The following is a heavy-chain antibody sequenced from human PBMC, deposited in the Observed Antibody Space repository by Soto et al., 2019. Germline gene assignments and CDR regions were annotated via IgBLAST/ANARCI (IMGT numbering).Heavy chain of an antibody. CDR1: GFTFSSYT. Sequence: EVQLVESGGGLVQPGGSLRLSCAASGFTFSSYTMNWVRQAPGKGLEWVSYITSSSSTIYYADSVKGRFTISRDNAKNSLYLQMNSLRDEDTAVYYCARTLAAAAYYYYYGVDVWGQGTTVTVSS. V-gene: IGHV3-48*02. CDR3: ARTLAAAAYYYYYGVDV. J-gene: IGHJ6*02. CDR2: ITSSSSTI. D-gene: IGHD6-13*01.